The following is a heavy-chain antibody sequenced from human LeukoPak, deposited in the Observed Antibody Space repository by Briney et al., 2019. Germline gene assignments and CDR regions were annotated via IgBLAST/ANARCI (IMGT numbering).Heavy chain of an antibody. J-gene: IGHJ4*02. CDR3: ARDLYYYDSLGYFDY. CDR2: INHSGST. V-gene: IGHV4-34*01. CDR1: GFTFSSYA. Sequence: PGGSLRLSCAASGFTFSSYAMSWIRQPPGKGLEWIGEINHSGSTNYNPSLKSRVTISVDTSKNQFSLKLSSVTAADTAVYYCARDLYYYDSLGYFDYWGQGTLVTVSS. D-gene: IGHD3-22*01.